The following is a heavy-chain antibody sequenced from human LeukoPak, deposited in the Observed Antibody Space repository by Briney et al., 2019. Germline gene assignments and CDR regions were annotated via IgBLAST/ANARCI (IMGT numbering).Heavy chain of an antibody. CDR3: ERRGYCSSTSCYEYWFDP. J-gene: IGHJ5*02. D-gene: IGHD2-2*01. CDR2: IYYSGST. CDR1: GGSISSSSYY. V-gene: IGHV4-39*01. Sequence: SETLSLTCTVSGGSISSSSYYWGWIRQPPGKGLEWIGSIYYSGSTYYNPSLKSRLTISVDTSKNQFSLKLSSVTATDTAVYYCERRGYCSSTSCYEYWFDPWGQGTLVTVSS.